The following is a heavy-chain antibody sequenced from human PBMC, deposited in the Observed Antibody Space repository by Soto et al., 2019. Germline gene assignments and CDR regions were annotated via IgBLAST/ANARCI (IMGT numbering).Heavy chain of an antibody. D-gene: IGHD3-22*01. V-gene: IGHV4-59*01. CDR2: IYFRGTT. J-gene: IGHJ4*02. Sequence: PSDTLSLTCTVSGGSISSYYWSWIRQPPGKGLEWIGYIYFRGTTNYNPSLKSRVTMSADTSKNQFSLKLNSVTAADTAVYYCARMNYYATRGYPLDYWGQGMMVTVS. CDR3: ARMNYYATRGYPLDY. CDR1: GGSISSYY.